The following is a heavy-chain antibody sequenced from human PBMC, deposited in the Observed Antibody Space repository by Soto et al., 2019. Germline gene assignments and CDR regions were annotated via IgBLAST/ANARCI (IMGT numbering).Heavy chain of an antibody. D-gene: IGHD6-19*01. V-gene: IGHV3-30*18. CDR3: EKVTEDSSGWYGFDY. J-gene: IGHJ4*02. CDR1: GFTFSSYG. Sequence: GGSLRLSCAASGFTFSSYGMHWVRQAPGKGLEWVAVISYDGSNKYYADSVKGRFTISRDNSKNTLYLQMNSLRAEDTAVYYCEKVTEDSSGWYGFDYWGQGTLVTVSS. CDR2: ISYDGSNK.